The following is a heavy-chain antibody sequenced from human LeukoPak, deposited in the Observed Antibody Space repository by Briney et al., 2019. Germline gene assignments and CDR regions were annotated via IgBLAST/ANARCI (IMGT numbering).Heavy chain of an antibody. D-gene: IGHD5-18*01. V-gene: IGHV3-64*01. CDR2: ISGNGDDT. Sequence: AGGSLRLSCAASGFTFSSYTIHWVRQAPRKGLEYVSAISGNGDDTYYAKSMKGRFTISRDNSKKTVYLQMGSLRVEDMAVYYCVRVFPGYSFGSFDCWGQGTLVTVSS. CDR1: GFTFSSYT. CDR3: VRVFPGYSFGSFDC. J-gene: IGHJ4*02.